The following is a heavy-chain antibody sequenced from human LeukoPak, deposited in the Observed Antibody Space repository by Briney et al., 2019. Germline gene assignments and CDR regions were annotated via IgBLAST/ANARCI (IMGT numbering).Heavy chain of an antibody. V-gene: IGHV4-4*07. Sequence: SETLSFTCTVSGGSISSYYWSWIRQPAGKGLEGIGRIYTSGSTNYNPSLKSRVTMSVDTSKNQFSLRLSSVNAADTAVYFCAREGTSGGLNWLDPWGQGTLVTVSS. J-gene: IGHJ5*02. CDR1: GGSISSYY. D-gene: IGHD3-10*01. CDR3: AREGTSGGLNWLDP. CDR2: IYTSGST.